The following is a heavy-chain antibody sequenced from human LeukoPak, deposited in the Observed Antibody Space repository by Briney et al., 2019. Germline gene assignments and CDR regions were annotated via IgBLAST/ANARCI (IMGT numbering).Heavy chain of an antibody. V-gene: IGHV3-23*01. Sequence: GGSLRLSCAASGFTFSSYAMSWVRQAPGKGLEWVSAISGSGGSTYYADSVKGRFTISRDNSKNMLYLQMNSLRAEDTAVYYCAKSLGTVTTRSGDYWGQGTLVTVSS. CDR2: ISGSGGST. CDR3: AKSLGTVTTRSGDY. D-gene: IGHD4-17*01. CDR1: GFTFSSYA. J-gene: IGHJ4*02.